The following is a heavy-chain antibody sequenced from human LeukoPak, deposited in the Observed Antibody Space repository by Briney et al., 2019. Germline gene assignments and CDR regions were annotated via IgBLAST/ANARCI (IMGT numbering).Heavy chain of an antibody. CDR3: ARAGFSSGFYYLDY. D-gene: IGHD3-22*01. CDR2: IYYSGST. CDR1: GGSISSYY. V-gene: IGHV4-59*01. Sequence: SETLSLTCTVSGGSISSYYLSWIRQPPGKGLEWIGDIYYSGSTNYNPSLKSRVAISVDTSKNQFSLKLSSVTAADTAVYYCARAGFSSGFYYLDYWGQGTLVSVSS. J-gene: IGHJ4*02.